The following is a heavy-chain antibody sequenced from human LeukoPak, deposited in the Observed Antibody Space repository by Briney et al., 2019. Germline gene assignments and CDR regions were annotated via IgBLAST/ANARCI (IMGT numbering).Heavy chain of an antibody. CDR2: INAGNGDA. V-gene: IGHV1-3*01. Sequence: ASVKVSCKASGYTFTTYAIHWVRQAPGRSLEWMGRINAGNGDAKYSQNFHDRITITRDTSASTVYMELTSLRSEDTAVYYCATGLRFLEWLPHRPYYYYGMDVWGQGTTVTVSS. CDR1: GYTFTTYA. D-gene: IGHD3-3*01. CDR3: ATGLRFLEWLPHRPYYYYGMDV. J-gene: IGHJ6*02.